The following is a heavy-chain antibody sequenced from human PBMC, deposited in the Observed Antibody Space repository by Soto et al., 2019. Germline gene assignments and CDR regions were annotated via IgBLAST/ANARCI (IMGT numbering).Heavy chain of an antibody. Sequence: ILSLTCTVAGACMTYGAYSWSWIRQTPGKGLEWIGYINHLETTFYNPSFESRLTLSIDRTKNQFSLNLKSMSAADRAVYFCARGGGFDSFDYWGQGILVTVSS. J-gene: IGHJ4*02. D-gene: IGHD3-10*01. CDR1: GACMTYGAYS. V-gene: IGHV4-30-2*01. CDR3: ARGGGFDSFDY. CDR2: INHLETT.